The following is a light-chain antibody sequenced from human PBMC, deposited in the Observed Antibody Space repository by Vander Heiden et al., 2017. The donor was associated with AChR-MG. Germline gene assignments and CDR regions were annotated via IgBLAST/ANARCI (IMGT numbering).Light chain of an antibody. CDR3: QQYYSTPPS. CDR2: WAS. J-gene: IGKJ4*01. CDR1: QSVLYNSKNKNY. Sequence: DIVMTQSPDSLAVSLGERATINCKSSQSVLYNSKNKNYLSWYQHKQGQPPKLLIYWASTRESGVPDRFSGSGSGTDFTLTISSLQAEDVAVYYCQQYYSTPPSFGGGTKVEL. V-gene: IGKV4-1*01.